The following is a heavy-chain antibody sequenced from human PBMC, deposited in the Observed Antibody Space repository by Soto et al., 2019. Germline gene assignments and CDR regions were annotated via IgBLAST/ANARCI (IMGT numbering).Heavy chain of an antibody. V-gene: IGHV4-39*01. D-gene: IGHD4-17*01. CDR2: IYYSGTT. J-gene: IGHJ4*02. CDR3: ASRGLNGDPFDY. Sequence: QLQLQESGPGLVKPSETLSLTCTVSGGSIISTSYYWGWIRQPPGKGLEWIGTIYYSGTTYYNPSLKSRVTISVDTYKNQFSLILRSVTAADTAVYYCASRGLNGDPFDYWGQGTLVTVSS. CDR1: GGSIISTSYY.